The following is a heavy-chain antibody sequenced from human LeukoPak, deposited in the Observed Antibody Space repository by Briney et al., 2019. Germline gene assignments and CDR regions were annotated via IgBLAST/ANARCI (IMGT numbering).Heavy chain of an antibody. V-gene: IGHV4-59*01. D-gene: IGHD6-13*01. CDR3: ARISSSNWYNERGAFDV. CDR1: GGSISSYY. J-gene: IGHJ3*01. CDR2: VYYTGST. Sequence: PSETLSLTCTDSGGSISSYYWSWVRQPPGKRLEWIGFVYYTGSTNYSPSLKSRVTISVDTSKNQFSLKLRSVTAADTAVYYCARISSSNWYNERGAFDVWGQGTMVTVSS.